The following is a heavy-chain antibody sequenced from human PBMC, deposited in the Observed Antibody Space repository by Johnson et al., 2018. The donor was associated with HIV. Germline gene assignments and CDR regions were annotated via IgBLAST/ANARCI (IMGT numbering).Heavy chain of an antibody. CDR2: ISYDGNNK. J-gene: IGHJ3*02. V-gene: IGHV3-30*03. CDR3: ARDRGAFDI. Sequence: QMQLVESGGGLVQPGGSLRLSCAASGFTFSTYAMHWVRRAPGKGLEWVAFISYDGNNKYYADSVTGRFTFSRDNSKNTLYLQMNSLRAEDTAVYYCARDRGAFDIWGQGTMVTVSS. CDR1: GFTFSTYA.